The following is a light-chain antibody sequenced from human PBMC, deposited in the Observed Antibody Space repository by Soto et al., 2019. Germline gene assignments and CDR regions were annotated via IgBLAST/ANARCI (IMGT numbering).Light chain of an antibody. J-gene: IGKJ3*01. Sequence: GDRVTITCRASQGISNELGWYQQRPGKAPKVLIYGASNLQSGVPSRFSGSGSGTEFTLTISSLQPDDFATYYCQQYRTFGPGTKVDIK. CDR1: QGISNE. V-gene: IGKV1-6*01. CDR3: QQYRT. CDR2: GAS.